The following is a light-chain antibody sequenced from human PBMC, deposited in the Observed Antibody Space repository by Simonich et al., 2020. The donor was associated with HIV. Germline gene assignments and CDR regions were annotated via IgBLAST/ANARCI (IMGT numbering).Light chain of an antibody. V-gene: IGKV1-5*03. Sequence: DIQLTQSPSFLSASVGDRVTITCLASQSISSWLAWYQQKPGKAPKLLIYKSSSLETGVPSRFRGSGSGTEFTLTISSLQPDDFATYYCQQYSRYSVTFGGGTKVEMK. CDR3: QQYSRYSVT. J-gene: IGKJ4*01. CDR2: KSS. CDR1: QSISSW.